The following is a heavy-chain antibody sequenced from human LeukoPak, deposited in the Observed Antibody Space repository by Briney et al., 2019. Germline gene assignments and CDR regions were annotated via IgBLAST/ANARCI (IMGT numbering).Heavy chain of an antibody. V-gene: IGHV3-48*02. CDR2: ISSSSSPI. Sequence: GGSLRLSCAASGFTFSDYSMNWVRQAPGKGLGWVSYISSSSSPIYYADSVKGRFTISRDNAENSLYLQMNSLRDEDTAVYYCARYSSGYYSYYFDYWGQGTLVTVSS. D-gene: IGHD3-22*01. CDR1: GFTFSDYS. CDR3: ARYSSGYYSYYFDY. J-gene: IGHJ4*02.